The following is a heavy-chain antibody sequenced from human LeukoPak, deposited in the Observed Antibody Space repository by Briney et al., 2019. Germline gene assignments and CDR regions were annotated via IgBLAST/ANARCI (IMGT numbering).Heavy chain of an antibody. J-gene: IGHJ5*02. CDR2: IIPILGIA. CDR1: GGTFSSYA. V-gene: IGHV1-69*04. CDR3: ARVVYDSSGYPPLNWFDP. Sequence: VALVKVSCKASGGTFSSYAISWVRQAPGQGLEWMGRIIPILGIASYAQKFQGRVTITADKSTSTAYMELSSLRSEDTAVYYCARVVYDSSGYPPLNWFDPWGQGTLVTVSS. D-gene: IGHD3-22*01.